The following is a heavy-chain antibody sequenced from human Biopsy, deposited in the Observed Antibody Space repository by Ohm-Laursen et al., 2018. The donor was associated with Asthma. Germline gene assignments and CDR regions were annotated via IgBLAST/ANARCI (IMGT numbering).Heavy chain of an antibody. V-gene: IGHV1-69*01. CDR3: ARKAGSCISRTCYSLDF. CDR2: INSVFGTT. D-gene: IGHD2-2*01. CDR1: GGTFNTYV. J-gene: IGHJ4*02. Sequence: SVKVSCQSLGGTFNTYVIGWVRPAPGQGLEWMGGINSVFGTTTYPQKFQDRVTITADDSTSTVYMELSSLRSEDTAVYYCARKAGSCISRTCYSLDFWGQGTLVTVFS.